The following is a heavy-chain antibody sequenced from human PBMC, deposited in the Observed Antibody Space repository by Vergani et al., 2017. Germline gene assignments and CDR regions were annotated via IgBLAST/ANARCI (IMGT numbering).Heavy chain of an antibody. V-gene: IGHV3-30-3*01. CDR2: ISYDGSNK. CDR1: GFTFSSYA. CDR3: ARVGSNYASYYYYYMDV. Sequence: QVQLVESGGGVVQPGRSLRLSCAASGFTFSSYAMHWVRQAPGKGLEWVAVISYDGSNKYYADSVKGRFTISRDNSKNTLYLQMNSLRAEDTAVYYCARVGSNYASYYYYYMDVWGKGTTVTVSS. D-gene: IGHD4-11*01. J-gene: IGHJ6*03.